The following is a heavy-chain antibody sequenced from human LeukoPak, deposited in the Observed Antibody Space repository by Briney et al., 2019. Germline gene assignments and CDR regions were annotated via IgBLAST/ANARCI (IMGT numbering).Heavy chain of an antibody. D-gene: IGHD6-6*01. J-gene: IGHJ4*02. CDR3: ARDYGESSSFDY. V-gene: IGHV3-30*04. CDR2: ISYDGSNK. CDR1: GFTFSSYA. Sequence: GGSLRLSCAASGFTFSSYAMHWVRQAPGKGLEWVAVISYDGSNKYYADSVKGRFTISRDNSKNTLYLQMNSLRAEDTAVYYCARDYGESSSFDYWGQGTLVTVSS.